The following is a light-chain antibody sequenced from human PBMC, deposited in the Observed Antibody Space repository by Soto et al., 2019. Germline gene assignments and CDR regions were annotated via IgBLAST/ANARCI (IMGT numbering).Light chain of an antibody. J-gene: IGLJ2*01. CDR1: SSHVGAYNY. Sequence: QSALTQPPSASGSPGQSVTISCTGTSSHVGAYNYVSWYQQHPGKAPKLMIYEVSKRPSGVPDRFSGSKSGNTASLTVSGLQAEDEAGYYCSSYAGSNNFVVFGGGTKLTVL. V-gene: IGLV2-8*01. CDR3: SSYAGSNNFVV. CDR2: EVS.